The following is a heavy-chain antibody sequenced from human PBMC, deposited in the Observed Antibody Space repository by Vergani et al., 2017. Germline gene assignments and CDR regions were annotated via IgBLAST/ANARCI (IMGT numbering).Heavy chain of an antibody. CDR2: IYYSGST. CDR3: ARNRLYSSSWYDYCGMDV. D-gene: IGHD6-13*01. V-gene: IGHV4-59*12. CDR1: GGSISSYY. J-gene: IGHJ6*02. Sequence: QVQLQESGPGLVKPSETLSLTCTVSGGSISSYYWSWIRQPPGKGLELIGYIYYSGSTNYNPSLKSRVTISVDTSKNQFSLKLSSVTAADTAVYYCARNRLYSSSWYDYCGMDVWGQGTTVTVSS.